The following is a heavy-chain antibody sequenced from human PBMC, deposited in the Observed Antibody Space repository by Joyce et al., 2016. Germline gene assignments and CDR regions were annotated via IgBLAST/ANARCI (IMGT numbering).Heavy chain of an antibody. J-gene: IGHJ4*02. V-gene: IGHV3-23*01. CDR1: GFTFSSYA. Sequence: EAQLLESGGGLVQPGGSLRLSCAASGFTFSSYAMSWVSQAPGKGLGWVLTFSASGGSTYYAASGKGRFTMSRDNSEDSLYLHMNSLRAEDTAVYYCATWAPTIYDFWSGYSYYFDSWGKGTLITVSS. D-gene: IGHD3-3*01. CDR2: FSASGGST. CDR3: ATWAPTIYDFWSGYSYYFDS.